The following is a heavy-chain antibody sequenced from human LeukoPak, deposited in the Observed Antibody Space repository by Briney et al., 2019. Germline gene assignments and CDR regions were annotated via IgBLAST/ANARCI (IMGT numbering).Heavy chain of an antibody. CDR3: ARHKRGYCSSNSCYQNV. V-gene: IGHV5-10-1*01. CDR1: GYSFTSYW. Sequence: GESLRISCKGSGYSFTSYWIGWVRQMPGKGLEWMGRIDPSDSYTNYSPSFQGHVTISADKSIRTAYLQWSSLKASDTAMYYCARHKRGYCSSNSCYQNVRGKGTTVTVAS. CDR2: IDPSDSYT. D-gene: IGHD2-2*01. J-gene: IGHJ6*04.